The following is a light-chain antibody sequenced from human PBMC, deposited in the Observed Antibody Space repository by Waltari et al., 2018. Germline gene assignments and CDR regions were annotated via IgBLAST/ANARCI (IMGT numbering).Light chain of an antibody. J-gene: IGLJ1*01. CDR1: SSDVGGYNY. V-gene: IGLV2-8*01. Sequence: QSALTQPPSASGSPGPSVTIPCTGTSSDVGGYNYVPWYQHHPGKAPKLMLTDVSKRPSGVPDRFSGSKSGNTASLTISGLQADDEADYYCLSYAGNDGYFFGTGTRVTVL. CDR3: LSYAGNDGYF. CDR2: DVS.